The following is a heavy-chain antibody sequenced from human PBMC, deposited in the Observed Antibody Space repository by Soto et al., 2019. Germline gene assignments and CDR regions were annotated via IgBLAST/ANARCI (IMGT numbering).Heavy chain of an antibody. V-gene: IGHV3-23*01. J-gene: IGHJ2*01. Sequence: EVQLLESGGGLVQPGGSLRLSCAASGFTFSSYAMSWVRQAPGKGLEWVSAISGSGGSTYYADSVKGRFTISRDNSKNTLYLQKNRLRAEDTAVYYCAKRYDFWSGYYDWYFDLWGRGTLVTVSS. D-gene: IGHD3-3*01. CDR2: ISGSGGST. CDR1: GFTFSSYA. CDR3: AKRYDFWSGYYDWYFDL.